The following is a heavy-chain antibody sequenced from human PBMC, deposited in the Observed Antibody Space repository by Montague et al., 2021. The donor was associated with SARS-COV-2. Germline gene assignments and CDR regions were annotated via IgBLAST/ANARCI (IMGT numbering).Heavy chain of an antibody. CDR2: IGTAGDT. CDR1: GFTFSSYD. D-gene: IGHD3-9*01. J-gene: IGHJ3*02. Sequence: SLRLSCAASGFTFSSYDMHWVRQATGKGLEWVSAIGTAGDTYYPGSVKGRFTISRENAKNSLYLQMNSLRAGDTAVYYCARAPRDYDILTGGAFDTWGQGTMDTVSS. CDR3: ARAPRDYDILTGGAFDT. V-gene: IGHV3-13*04.